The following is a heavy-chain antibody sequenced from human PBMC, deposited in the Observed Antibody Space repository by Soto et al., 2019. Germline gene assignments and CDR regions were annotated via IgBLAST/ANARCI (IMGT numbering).Heavy chain of an antibody. V-gene: IGHV4-31*03. CDR3: ARLGYCTTTDCGPVGP. J-gene: IGHJ5*02. Sequence: QVQLQESGPGLVKLSQTLSHTCTVSGAAINSDGYYWSWIRQLPGKGLEWIGYVSYSGSTYYNPSLSSRVTMSLDTSKNKLSLKLSSVTVEDTAVYYCARLGYCTTTDCGPVGPWGQGILATVSP. CDR1: GAAINSDGYY. D-gene: IGHD2-8*01. CDR2: VSYSGST.